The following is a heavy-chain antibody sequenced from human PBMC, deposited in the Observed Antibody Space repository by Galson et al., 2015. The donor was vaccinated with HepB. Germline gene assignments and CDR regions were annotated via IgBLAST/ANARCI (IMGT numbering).Heavy chain of an antibody. V-gene: IGHV3-23*01. D-gene: IGHD2/OR15-2a*01. CDR3: AKCAAPFHYYEMDV. J-gene: IGHJ6*02. Sequence: SLRLSCAGSGFPFSTYAMNWVRQGPGKGLEWVAGISGWGGDTFYANSVKGRFTISRDNSKNTLYLQMNTLGVDDTAVYYCAKCAAPFHYYEMDVWGQGTTVTVSS. CDR2: ISGWGGDT. CDR1: GFPFSTYA.